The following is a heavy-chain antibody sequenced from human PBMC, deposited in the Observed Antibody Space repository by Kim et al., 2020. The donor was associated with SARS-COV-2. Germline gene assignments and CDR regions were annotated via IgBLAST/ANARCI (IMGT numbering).Heavy chain of an antibody. Sequence: GGSLRLSCAASGFTFSSYAMHWVRQAPGKGLEWVAVISYDGSNKYYADSVKGRFTISRDNSKNTLYLQMNSLRAEDTAVYYCARDLRAVTKGFDYWGQGT. CDR1: GFTFSSYA. V-gene: IGHV3-30-3*01. CDR3: ARDLRAVTKGFDY. J-gene: IGHJ4*02. D-gene: IGHD4-17*01. CDR2: ISYDGSNK.